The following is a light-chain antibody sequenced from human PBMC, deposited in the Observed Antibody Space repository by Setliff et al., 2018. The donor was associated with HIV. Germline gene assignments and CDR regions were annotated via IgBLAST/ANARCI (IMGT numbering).Light chain of an antibody. CDR3: CSNAARPTFYV. CDR2: DVS. V-gene: IGLV2-11*01. CDR1: STTFGTYNY. J-gene: IGLJ1*01. Sequence: FALTQPRSVSGSPGQSVTIFCSGSSTTFGTYNYVSWYQQQPGKAPRLIIYDVSERPPGVPDRFSGLKSGNTASLTISGLQAEDEADYYCCSNAARPTFYVFGSGTKVTVL.